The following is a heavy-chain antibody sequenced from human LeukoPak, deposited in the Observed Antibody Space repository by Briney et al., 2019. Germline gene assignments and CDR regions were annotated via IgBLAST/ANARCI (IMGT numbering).Heavy chain of an antibody. V-gene: IGHV3-15*01. CDR3: TTDPYSHVIGGPDYYYYYYMDV. CDR1: GFTFSNAW. CDR2: IKSKTDGGTT. J-gene: IGHJ6*03. D-gene: IGHD3-16*01. Sequence: GGSLRLSCAASGFTFSNAWMSWVRQAPGKGLEWVGRIKSKTDGGTTDYAAPVKGRFTISRDDSKNTLYLQMNSLKTEDTAVYYCTTDPYSHVIGGPDYYYYYYMDVWGKGTTVTVSS.